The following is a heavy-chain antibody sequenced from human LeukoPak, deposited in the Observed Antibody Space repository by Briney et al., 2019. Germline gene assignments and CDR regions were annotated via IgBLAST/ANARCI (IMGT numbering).Heavy chain of an antibody. CDR2: MNPNSGNT. V-gene: IGHV1-8*01. CDR1: GYTFTSYD. Sequence: ASVKVSCKASGYTFTSYDINWVRQATGQGLEWMGWMNPNSGNTGCAQKFQGRVTMTRNTSISTAYMELSSLRSEDTAVYYCARGWNRFGAIGYWGQGTLVTVSS. D-gene: IGHD3-16*02. CDR3: ARGWNRFGAIGY. J-gene: IGHJ4*02.